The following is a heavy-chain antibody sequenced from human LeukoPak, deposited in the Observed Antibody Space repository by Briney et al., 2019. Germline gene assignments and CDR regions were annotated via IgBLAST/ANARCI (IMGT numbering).Heavy chain of an antibody. CDR1: GYSFTSYW. J-gene: IGHJ4*02. V-gene: IGHV5-51*01. Sequence: GESLKISCKGSGYSFTSYWIGWVRQMPGKGLEWMGIIYPDDSETRYSPSYQGRVTISADKSISTAYLHWSSLQASDSAMYYCARYGANYHYYFDYWGQGTLITVSS. CDR2: IYPDDSET. CDR3: ARYGANYHYYFDY. D-gene: IGHD4/OR15-4a*01.